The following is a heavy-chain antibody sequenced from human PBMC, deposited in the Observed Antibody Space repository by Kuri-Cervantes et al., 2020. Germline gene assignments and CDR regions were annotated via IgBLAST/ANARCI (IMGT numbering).Heavy chain of an antibody. Sequence: GESLKISCAASGFTFSSYEMNWVRQAPGKGLEWVSYISSSGSTIYYADSVKGRLTISRDNAKNSLYLQMSSLRAEDTAVYYCARVVGDCSSSGCWYYGMDVWGQGTTVTVSS. CDR3: ARVVGDCSSSGCWYYGMDV. J-gene: IGHJ6*02. CDR2: ISSSGSTI. D-gene: IGHD2-2*01. CDR1: GFTFSSYE. V-gene: IGHV3-48*03.